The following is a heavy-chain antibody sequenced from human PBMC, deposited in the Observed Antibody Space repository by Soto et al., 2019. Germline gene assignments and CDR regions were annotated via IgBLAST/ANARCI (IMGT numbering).Heavy chain of an antibody. CDR1: GFTVSSNY. Sequence: GGSLRLSCAASGFTVSSNYMSWVRQAPGKGLEWVSVIYSGGSAYYADSVKGRFTISRDNAKNSLYLQMNSLKADDTAVYYCTRDPEALDYWGQGTLVTAPQ. V-gene: IGHV3-66*01. CDR2: IYSGGSA. J-gene: IGHJ4*02. CDR3: TRDPEALDY.